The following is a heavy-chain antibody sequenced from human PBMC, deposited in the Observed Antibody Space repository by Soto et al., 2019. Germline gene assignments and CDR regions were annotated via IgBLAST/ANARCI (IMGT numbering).Heavy chain of an antibody. J-gene: IGHJ4*02. D-gene: IGHD1-26*01. V-gene: IGHV3-15*01. CDR1: GFTFSNAW. CDR3: TTDFSGVGATLFDY. Sequence: GGSLRLSCAASGFTFSNAWMSWVRQAPGKGLEWVGRIKSKTDGGTTDYAAPVKGRFTISRDDSKNTLYLQMNSLKTEDTAVYYCTTDFSGVGATLFDYWGQGTLVTVSS. CDR2: IKSKTDGGTT.